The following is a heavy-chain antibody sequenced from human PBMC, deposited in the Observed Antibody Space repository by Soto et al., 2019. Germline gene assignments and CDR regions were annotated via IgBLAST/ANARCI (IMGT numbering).Heavy chain of an antibody. CDR3: ARDRELTTRNYFNY. J-gene: IGHJ4*02. CDR2: ISYVETNK. Sequence: QAQLVESGGGVVQPGRSLRLSCAASGFTFSSYAMHWVRQAPGKGLEWVAIISYVETNKYYAESVKGRFTVSRDNSRNTVYLQMNSLRAEDTAMYYCARDRELTTRNYFNYWGQGTLVTVSS. CDR1: GFTFSSYA. D-gene: IGHD4-4*01. V-gene: IGHV3-30-3*01.